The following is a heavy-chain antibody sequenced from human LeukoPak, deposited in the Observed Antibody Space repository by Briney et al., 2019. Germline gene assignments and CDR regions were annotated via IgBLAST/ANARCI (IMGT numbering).Heavy chain of an antibody. Sequence: GGSLRLSCAASGFTFSSYAMSWVRQAPGKGLEWVSAISGSGGSTYYADPVKGRFTISRDNSKNTLYLQMNSLRAEDTAVYYCAKVGSRMVRGVINWFDPWGQGTLVTVSS. V-gene: IGHV3-23*01. CDR1: GFTFSSYA. CDR2: ISGSGGST. CDR3: AKVGSRMVRGVINWFDP. D-gene: IGHD3-10*01. J-gene: IGHJ5*02.